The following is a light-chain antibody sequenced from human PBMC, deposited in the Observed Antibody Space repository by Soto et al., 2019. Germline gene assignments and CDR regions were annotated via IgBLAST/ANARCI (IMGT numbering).Light chain of an antibody. V-gene: IGLV2-11*01. CDR1: SSDVGGYNY. J-gene: IGLJ1*01. CDR2: DVS. CDR3: CSYAGSYTFYV. Sequence: QSALTQPRSVSGSPGQSVTISCTGTSSDVGGYNYVSWYQQHPGKAPKLMIYDVSKRPSGVPDRFSGSKSGHTASLTISGLQAEDEADYYCCSYAGSYTFYVFGTGTNLTVL.